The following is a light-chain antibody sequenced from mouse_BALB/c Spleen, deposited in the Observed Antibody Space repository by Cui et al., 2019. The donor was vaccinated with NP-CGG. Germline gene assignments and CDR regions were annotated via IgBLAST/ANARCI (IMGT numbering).Light chain of an antibody. V-gene: IGKV4-68*01. CDR3: QQWSSNLYT. CDR2: LTS. CDR1: SSVTY. J-gene: IGKJ2*01. Sequence: QIVLTQSPALMSASPGEKVTITCNASSSVTYLYWDQQKPRSSPKPWIYLTSNLASGVPARFSGSGSGTSYSLTISSMEAEDAAIYYCQQWSSNLYTFGGGTKLEIK.